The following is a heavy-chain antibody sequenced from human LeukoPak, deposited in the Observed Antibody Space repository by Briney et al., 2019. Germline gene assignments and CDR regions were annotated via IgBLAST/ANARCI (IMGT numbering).Heavy chain of an antibody. D-gene: IGHD2-2*01. Sequence: SVKVSCKASGGTFSSYAISWVRQAPGQGLEWMGGIIPIFGTANYAQKFQGRVTITADESTSTAYMELSSLRSEDTAVYYCANDCSSTSCYERYYYYGMDVWGQGTTVTVSS. CDR2: IIPIFGTA. V-gene: IGHV1-69*13. CDR1: GGTFSSYA. J-gene: IGHJ6*02. CDR3: ANDCSSTSCYERYYYYGMDV.